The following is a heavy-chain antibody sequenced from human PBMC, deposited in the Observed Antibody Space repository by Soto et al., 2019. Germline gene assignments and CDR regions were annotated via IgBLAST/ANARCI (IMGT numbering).Heavy chain of an antibody. J-gene: IGHJ5*02. V-gene: IGHV1-18*04. CDR1: GYTFTSYG. Sequence: GASVKVSCKASGYTFTSYGISWVRQAPGQGLEWMGWISAYNGNTNYAQKLQGRVTMTTDTSTSTAYMELRSLRSDDTAVYYCARDLAGSYSGVHIWFDPWGQGTLVTVSS. CDR3: ARDLAGSYSGVHIWFDP. CDR2: ISAYNGNT. D-gene: IGHD1-26*01.